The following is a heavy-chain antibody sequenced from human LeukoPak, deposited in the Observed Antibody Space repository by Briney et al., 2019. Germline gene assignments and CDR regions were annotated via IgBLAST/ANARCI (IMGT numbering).Heavy chain of an antibody. V-gene: IGHV3-21*01. CDR1: GFTFSGYS. CDR2: ISSSSSYI. J-gene: IGHJ4*02. CDR3: ASGSYNWNGQGSFDY. D-gene: IGHD1-1*01. Sequence: GGSLRLSCAASGFTFSGYSMNWGRQAPGKGLEWVSSISSSSSYIYYADSMKGRFTVSRDNAKNSLYLQMNSLRAEDTAVYYCASGSYNWNGQGSFDYWGQGTLVTVSS.